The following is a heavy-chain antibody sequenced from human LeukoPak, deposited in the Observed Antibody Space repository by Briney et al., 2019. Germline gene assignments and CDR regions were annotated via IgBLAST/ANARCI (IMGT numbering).Heavy chain of an antibody. CDR3: ARGDDYKSTLFDY. CDR2: ISYSGTT. V-gene: IGHV4-59*01. D-gene: IGHD5-12*01. J-gene: IGHJ4*02. CDR1: GGSISSYY. Sequence: PSETLSLTCTVSGGSISSYYWNWIRQPPGKGLEWIGYISYSGTTNYNPSLKSRVTISVDTSKKQFSLKLTSATAADTAVYYCARGDDYKSTLFDYWGQGTLVTVS.